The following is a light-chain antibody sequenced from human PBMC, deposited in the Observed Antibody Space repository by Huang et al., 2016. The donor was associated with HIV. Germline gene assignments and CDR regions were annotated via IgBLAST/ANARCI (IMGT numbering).Light chain of an antibody. CDR2: GST. Sequence: IVMTQTPATLPVSPGGRATLSCRDSQSVGGNMAWYQQKPGQAPRLSIYGSTTRAAGVPARFSGSGSETDFTLTIYSLQSEDFAVYYCQQYNNWHLTFGGGTTV. J-gene: IGKJ4*01. CDR1: QSVGGN. V-gene: IGKV3-15*01. CDR3: QQYNNWHLT.